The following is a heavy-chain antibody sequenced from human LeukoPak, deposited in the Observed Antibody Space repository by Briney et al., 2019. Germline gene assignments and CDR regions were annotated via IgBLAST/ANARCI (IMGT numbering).Heavy chain of an antibody. J-gene: IGHJ5*01. CDR2: IGPSGSNI. V-gene: IGHV3-48*01. D-gene: IGHD2-15*01. CDR1: GFTFGIYA. Sequence: GGSLRLACAASGFTFGIYAMNWVRQAPGKGLEGVSYIGPSGSNIYYADSVKGRFTISRENAKDSMYPQMNSLRAENTAVYYCARDIAHCSGDMCYNIRFDSWGQGTLVTVSS. CDR3: ARDIAHCSGDMCYNIRFDS.